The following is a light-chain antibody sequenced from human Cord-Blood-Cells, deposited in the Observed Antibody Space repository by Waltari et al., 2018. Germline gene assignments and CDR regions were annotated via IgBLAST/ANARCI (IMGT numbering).Light chain of an antibody. V-gene: IGLV2-11*01. Sequence: QSALTQPRSVSGSPGQSVTISCTGTSSDVGGYNYVSWYQQHPGKAPKLVIYDVSKGPAGVPARFSGSKSGNTASLTISGLQAEDEADYYCCSYAGSYTYVFGTGTKVTVL. CDR3: CSYAGSYTYV. CDR1: SSDVGGYNY. J-gene: IGLJ1*01. CDR2: DVS.